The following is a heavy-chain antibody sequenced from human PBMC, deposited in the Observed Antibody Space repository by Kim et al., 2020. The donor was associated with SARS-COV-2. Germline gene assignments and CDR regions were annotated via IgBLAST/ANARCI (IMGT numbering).Heavy chain of an antibody. CDR3: ARGLRRIAAAGTANWFDP. V-gene: IGHV4-34*01. Sequence: KSRVTISVDTSRTQFSLKLSSVTAADTAVYYCARGLRRIAAAGTANWFDPWGQGTLVTVSS. D-gene: IGHD6-13*01. J-gene: IGHJ5*02.